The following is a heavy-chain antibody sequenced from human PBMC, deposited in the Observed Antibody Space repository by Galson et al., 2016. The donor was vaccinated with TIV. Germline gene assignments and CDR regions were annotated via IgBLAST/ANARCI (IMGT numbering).Heavy chain of an antibody. CDR1: GFTFKNFG. V-gene: IGHV3-33*01. D-gene: IGHD5-24*01. Sequence: SLRLSCAASGFTFKNFGMHWVRQAPGKGLEWVAVIWYDGTHKFYADSVKGRFTISRDNSENTLSLQMNSLRAEDTAVYYCARDPGLNAYNPSPYYVDSWGQGTLVTVSS. CDR2: IWYDGTHK. CDR3: ARDPGLNAYNPSPYYVDS. J-gene: IGHJ4*02.